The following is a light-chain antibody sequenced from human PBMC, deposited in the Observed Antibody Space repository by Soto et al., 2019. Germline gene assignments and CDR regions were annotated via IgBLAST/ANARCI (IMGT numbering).Light chain of an antibody. V-gene: IGKV3-20*01. J-gene: IGKJ1*01. CDR3: QHYGSSPRT. CDR2: GTS. Sequence: EIVLPQSPCTLSLLQPHPACFSCRVSRSIGGNYLAWYQQKPGQAPRLLIYGTSSRATGVPDRFSGSGSGTDFTLTISRLEPEDFALYYCQHYGSSPRTFGQGTKVDIK. CDR1: RSIGGNY.